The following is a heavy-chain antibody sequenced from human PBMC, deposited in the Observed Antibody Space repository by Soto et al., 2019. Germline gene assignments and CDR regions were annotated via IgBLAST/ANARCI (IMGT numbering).Heavy chain of an antibody. CDR3: ARDHYDILTGYYLNWFDP. D-gene: IGHD3-9*01. CDR2: INAGNGNT. Sequence: ASVKGSCKASGYTLTSYAMHWVRQAPGQRLEWMGWINAGNGNTKYSQKFQGRVTITRDTSASTAYMELSSLRSEDTAVYYCARDHYDILTGYYLNWFDPWGQGTLVTVSS. J-gene: IGHJ5*02. CDR1: GYTLTSYA. V-gene: IGHV1-3*01.